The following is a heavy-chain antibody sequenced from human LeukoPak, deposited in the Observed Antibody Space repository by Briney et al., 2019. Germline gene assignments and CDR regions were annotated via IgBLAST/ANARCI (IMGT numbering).Heavy chain of an antibody. D-gene: IGHD2-2*03. CDR2: ISSSSSTI. CDR3: ARDRYLDIDY. CDR1: GFTFSSYE. J-gene: IGHJ4*02. V-gene: IGHV3-48*03. Sequence: GGSLRLSCAASGFTFSSYEMNWVRQAPGKGLEWVSYISSSSSTIYYADSVKGRFTMSRDNAKNSLYLQMNSLRAEDTVVYYCARDRYLDIDYWGQGNLVTVSS.